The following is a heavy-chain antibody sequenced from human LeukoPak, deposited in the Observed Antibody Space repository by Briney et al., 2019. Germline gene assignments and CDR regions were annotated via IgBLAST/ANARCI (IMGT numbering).Heavy chain of an antibody. D-gene: IGHD3-3*01. J-gene: IGHJ6*02. CDR3: ARGSMDSGVVIPYEDYYYYGMDV. CDR2: IYHSGST. Sequence: SETLSLTCAVSGGSISSSNWWSWVRQPPGEGLEWIGEIYHSGSTNYNPSLKSRVTISVDKSKNQFSLKLSSVTAADTAVYYCARGSMDSGVVIPYEDYYYYGMDVWGQGTTVTVSS. V-gene: IGHV4-4*02. CDR1: GGSISSSNW.